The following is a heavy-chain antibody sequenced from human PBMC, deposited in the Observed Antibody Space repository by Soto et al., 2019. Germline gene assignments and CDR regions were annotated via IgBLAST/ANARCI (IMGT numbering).Heavy chain of an antibody. V-gene: IGHV1-18*01. D-gene: IGHD1-26*01. CDR3: ARDLSPSENFDY. J-gene: IGHJ4*02. CDR1: CYTLSSYG. Sequence: VAPVKVSCKASCYTLSSYGISWVRPAPGQGLEWMGWISAYNGNTNYAQKLQGRVTMTTDTSTGTAYMELRSLRSDDTAVYYCARDLSPSENFDYWGQGTLVTVSS. CDR2: ISAYNGNT.